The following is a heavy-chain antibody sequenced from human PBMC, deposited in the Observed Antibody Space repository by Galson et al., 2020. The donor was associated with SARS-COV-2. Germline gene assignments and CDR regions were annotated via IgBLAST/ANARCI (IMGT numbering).Heavy chain of an antibody. D-gene: IGHD3-10*01. V-gene: IGHV1-69*13. CDR2: SSLIFGSP. CDR1: GVTFSYYT. CDR3: AISVTYYSDS. J-gene: IGHJ4*02. Sequence: GASVKVSCKASGVTFSYYTINWVRQAPGQGLEWMGGSSLIFGSPKYAPNFQDRVTITADEFTSTAYMELSSLTSEDTAVYYCAISVTYYSDSWGQGTLVTVSS.